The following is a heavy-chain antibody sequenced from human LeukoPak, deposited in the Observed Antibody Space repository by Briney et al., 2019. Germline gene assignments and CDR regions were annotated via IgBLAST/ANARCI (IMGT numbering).Heavy chain of an antibody. CDR3: ARGDDYQNWFDP. V-gene: IGHV4-30-4*01. Sequence: NWVRQPPGKGLEWIGYIYYSGITYYNPSLKSRVTISVDTSKNQFSLKLTSVTAADTAVYFCARGDDYQNWFDPWGQGTLVTVSS. J-gene: IGHJ5*02. CDR2: IYYSGIT. D-gene: IGHD4-11*01.